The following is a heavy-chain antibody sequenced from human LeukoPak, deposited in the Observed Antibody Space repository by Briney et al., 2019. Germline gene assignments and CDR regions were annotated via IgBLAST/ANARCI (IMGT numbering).Heavy chain of an antibody. D-gene: IGHD3-10*01. CDR2: INHSGST. J-gene: IGHJ4*02. CDR1: GGSFSGYY. V-gene: IGHV4-34*01. Sequence: SETLSLTCAVYGGSFSGYYWSWIRQPPGKGLEWIGEINHSGSTNYNPSLKSRVTILVDTSKKQFSLKVTSVTAADTAVYYCARSALDTSGSYYNPQPFEFWGQGTLVIVSS. CDR3: ARSALDTSGSYYNPQPFEF.